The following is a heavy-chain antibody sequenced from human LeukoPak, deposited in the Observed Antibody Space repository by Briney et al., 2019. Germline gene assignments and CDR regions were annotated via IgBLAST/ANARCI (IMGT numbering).Heavy chain of an antibody. CDR3: ATRSGYSSSWYPQ. D-gene: IGHD6-13*01. CDR2: ISSSGSTI. J-gene: IGHJ4*02. CDR1: GFTFSSYE. Sequence: PGGSLRLSCAASGFTFSSYEMNWVRQAPGKGLEWVSYISSSGSTIYYADSVKGRFTISRDNSKNTLYLQMNSLRAEDTAVYYCATRSGYSSSWYPQWGQGTLVTVSS. V-gene: IGHV3-48*03.